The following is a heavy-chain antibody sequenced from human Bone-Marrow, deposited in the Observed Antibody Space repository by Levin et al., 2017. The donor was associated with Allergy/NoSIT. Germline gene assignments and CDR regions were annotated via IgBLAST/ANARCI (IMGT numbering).Heavy chain of an antibody. D-gene: IGHD1-26*01. Sequence: GGSLRLSCAASGFIFSNAWMRWVRQAPGKGPEWVARIKSKSDGGTADHAAPVEGRFTISRDDSKNTLYLQMNSLKTDDTAIYYCTTEVLGPAGDYWGQGTLVTVSS. J-gene: IGHJ4*02. CDR2: IKSKSDGGTA. V-gene: IGHV3-15*01. CDR1: GFIFSNAW. CDR3: TTEVLGPAGDY.